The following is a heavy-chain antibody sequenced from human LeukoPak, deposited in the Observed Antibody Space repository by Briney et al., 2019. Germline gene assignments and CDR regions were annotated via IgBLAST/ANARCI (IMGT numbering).Heavy chain of an antibody. CDR2: INHSGST. CDR1: GGSFSSYY. J-gene: IGHJ4*02. V-gene: IGHV4-34*01. CDR3: ARGTGDDYVWGSYRRPLDY. Sequence: SETLSLTCAVYGGSFSSYYWSWIRQPPGKGLEWIGEINHSGSTNYNPSLKSRVTISVDTSKNQFSLKLSSVTAADTAVYYCARGTGDDYVWGSYRRPLDYWGQGTLVTVSS. D-gene: IGHD3-16*02.